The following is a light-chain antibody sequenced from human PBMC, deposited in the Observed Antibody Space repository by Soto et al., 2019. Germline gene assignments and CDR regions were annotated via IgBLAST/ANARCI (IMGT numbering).Light chain of an antibody. J-gene: IGKJ1*01. CDR2: DAS. Sequence: EIVLTQSPATLSLSPGERATLSCRASQSVSSYLAWYQQKPGQAPRLLIYDASNRATGIPARFSGSGSGTDFTLTISSLEPEDFAVYYCQQYGNSPQTFGQGTKVVIK. CDR1: QSVSSY. V-gene: IGKV3-11*01. CDR3: QQYGNSPQT.